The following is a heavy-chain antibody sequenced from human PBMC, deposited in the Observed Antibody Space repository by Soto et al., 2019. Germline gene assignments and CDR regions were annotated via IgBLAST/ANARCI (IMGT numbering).Heavy chain of an antibody. J-gene: IGHJ4*02. CDR2: IKQDGSTK. Sequence: GGSLRLSCADSGFTFSSYWMHWVRQAPGKGLEWVANIKQDGSTKYYVASVKGRFAISRDNARNSVYLQMNSLRAEDTAVYYCARAIGAAGSYWGLGTLVTVSS. D-gene: IGHD6-13*01. V-gene: IGHV3-7*04. CDR1: GFTFSSYW. CDR3: ARAIGAAGSY.